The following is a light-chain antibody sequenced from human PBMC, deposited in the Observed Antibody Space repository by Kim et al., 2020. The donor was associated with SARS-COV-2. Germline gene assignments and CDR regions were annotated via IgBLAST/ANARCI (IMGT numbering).Light chain of an antibody. Sequence: SPGERATLSCRASQSIRSGYLAWYQQKPGQAPRLLIYDASSRATGIPVRFSGSGSGTDFTLTISRLEPEDFAVYYCQQYASSPITFGQGTRLEIK. CDR3: QQYASSPIT. CDR1: QSIRSGY. J-gene: IGKJ5*01. CDR2: DAS. V-gene: IGKV3-20*01.